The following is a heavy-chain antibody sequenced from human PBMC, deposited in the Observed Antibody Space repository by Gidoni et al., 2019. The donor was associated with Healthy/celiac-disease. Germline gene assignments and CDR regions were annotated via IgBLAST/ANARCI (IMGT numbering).Heavy chain of an antibody. Sequence: QVQLVESGGGVVQPGRSLRLSCAASGFTFSSYAMHWVRQAPGKGLEWVAVISYDGSNKYYADSVKGRFTISRDNSKNTLYLQMNSLRAEDTAVYYCARGHLDYDYGGNCLDYWGQGTLVTVSS. D-gene: IGHD4-17*01. V-gene: IGHV3-30-3*01. J-gene: IGHJ4*02. CDR2: ISYDGSNK. CDR1: GFTFSSYA. CDR3: ARGHLDYDYGGNCLDY.